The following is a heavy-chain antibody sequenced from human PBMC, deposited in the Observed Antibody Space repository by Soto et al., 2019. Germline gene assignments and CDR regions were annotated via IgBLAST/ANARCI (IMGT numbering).Heavy chain of an antibody. CDR1: GYTFTSYD. CDR3: ARGGCSGGSCPSYRLDP. J-gene: IGHJ5*02. CDR2: MNPNSGNT. D-gene: IGHD2-15*01. V-gene: IGHV1-8*01. Sequence: ASVKVSCKASGYTFTSYDINWVRQATGQGLEWMGWMNPNSGNTGYAQKFQGRVTMTRNTSISTAYMELSSLRSEDTAVYYCARGGCSGGSCPSYRLDPWGQGTLVTVSS.